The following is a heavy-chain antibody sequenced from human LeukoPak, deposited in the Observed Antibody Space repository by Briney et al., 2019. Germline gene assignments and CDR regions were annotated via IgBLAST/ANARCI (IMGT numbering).Heavy chain of an antibody. CDR3: ARCGEYCTNGVCYTGFDY. CDR1: GFTSSSYW. D-gene: IGHD2-8*01. V-gene: IGHV3-7*01. J-gene: IGHJ4*02. CDR2: IKQDGSEK. Sequence: PGGSLRLSCAASGFTSSSYWMSWVRQAPGKGQEWVANIKQDGSEKCYVDSVKGRFTLSRDNAKNSLYLQMNSLRAEDTAVYYCARCGEYCTNGVCYTGFDYWGQGTLVTVSS.